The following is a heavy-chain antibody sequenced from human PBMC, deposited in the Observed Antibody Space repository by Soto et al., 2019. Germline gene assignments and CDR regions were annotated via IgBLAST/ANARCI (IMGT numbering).Heavy chain of an antibody. V-gene: IGHV1-46*01. Sequence: GASVKVSCKASGYTFTSYYMHWVRQAPGQGLEWMGIINPSGGSTSYAQKFQGRGTMTRDTSTSTVYMELSSLRSEDTAVYYCAREGRYHDSSGQIRKGAFDIWGQGTMVTVSS. D-gene: IGHD3-22*01. CDR1: GYTFTSYY. CDR2: INPSGGST. CDR3: AREGRYHDSSGQIRKGAFDI. J-gene: IGHJ3*02.